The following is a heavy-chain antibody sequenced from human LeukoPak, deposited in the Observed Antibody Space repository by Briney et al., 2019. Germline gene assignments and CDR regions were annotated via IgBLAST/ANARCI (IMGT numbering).Heavy chain of an antibody. CDR2: IIPIFGTA. CDR3: ARDLGYGGNGVY. D-gene: IGHD4-23*01. J-gene: IGHJ4*02. CDR1: GGTFSSYA. Sequence: ASVKVSCKASGGTFSSYAISWVRQAPGQGLEWMGGIIPIFGTANYAQKFQGRVTITTDESTSTAYMELSSLRSEDTAVYYCARDLGYGGNGVYWGQGTLVTVSS. V-gene: IGHV1-69*05.